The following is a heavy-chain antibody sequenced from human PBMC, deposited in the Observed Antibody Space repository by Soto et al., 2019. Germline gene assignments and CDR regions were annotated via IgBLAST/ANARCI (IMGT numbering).Heavy chain of an antibody. CDR3: ARGPDSSHWYFDL. D-gene: IGHD3-3*01. Sequence: QVQLQESGPGLVKPSQTLSLTCTVSGGSISRGGYYWSWIRQHPGKGLEWIGYIYYSGSTYYNPSLKSRVTISVDTSKNQFSLKLNSMTAADTAVYYCARGPDSSHWYFDLWGRGTLVTVSS. J-gene: IGHJ2*01. CDR2: IYYSGST. CDR1: GGSISRGGYY. V-gene: IGHV4-31*03.